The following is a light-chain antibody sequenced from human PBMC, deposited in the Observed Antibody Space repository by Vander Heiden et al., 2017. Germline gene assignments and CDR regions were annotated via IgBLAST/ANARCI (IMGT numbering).Light chain of an antibody. V-gene: IGKV1-5*03. CDR2: QAS. J-gene: IGKJ1*01. CDR3: QQYNSYWT. Sequence: DIRMTQSPSTPSASVGDTVTITCRASQSSSSWLAWCQQKPGKAPKVLSYQASSLESGVPSRFSGSGSGTEFTLTISSLQPDDFATYYCQQYNSYWTFGQGTKVEIK. CDR1: QSSSSW.